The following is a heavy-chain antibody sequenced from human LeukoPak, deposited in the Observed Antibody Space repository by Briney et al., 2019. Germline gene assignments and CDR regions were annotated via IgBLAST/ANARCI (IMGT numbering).Heavy chain of an antibody. J-gene: IGHJ4*02. D-gene: IGHD2-8*01. V-gene: IGHV1-69*13. CDR3: ARVHHSNGPVFDY. CDR2: IIPIFGTA. CDR1: GGTFSSYA. Sequence: ASVTVSCKASGGTFSSYAISWVRQAPGQGLEWMGGIIPIFGTANYAQKFQGRVTITADESTSTAYMELSSLRSEDTAVYYCARVHHSNGPVFDYWGQGTLVTVSS.